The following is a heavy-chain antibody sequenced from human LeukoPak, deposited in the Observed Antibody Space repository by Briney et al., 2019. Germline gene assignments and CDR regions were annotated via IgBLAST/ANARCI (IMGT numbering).Heavy chain of an antibody. CDR1: GFTVSNNY. D-gene: IGHD5-18*01. CDR2: IYSDGTT. J-gene: IGHJ4*02. CDR3: ARGGGFSYGLAY. Sequence: GGSLRLSCAASGFTVSNNYMSWVRQAPGKGLEWVSLIYSDGTTSYADSVKGRFTISRDNSKNTLFLQMNSLGAEDTAGYYCARGGGFSYGLAYWGQGTLVTVSS. V-gene: IGHV3-53*01.